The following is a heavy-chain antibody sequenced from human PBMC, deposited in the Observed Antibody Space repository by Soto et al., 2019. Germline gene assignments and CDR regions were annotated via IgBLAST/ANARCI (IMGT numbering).Heavy chain of an antibody. CDR1: GFTFSSYA. J-gene: IGHJ4*02. D-gene: IGHD6-19*01. Sequence: PGGSLRLSCVASGFTFSSYAMSWVRQAPGKGLEWVSGFSVSGGNTYYADSVKGRFTISRDNAKNTLYLQMNSLRVEDTAVYYCARETGYSSGWRQDYWGQGTLVTVSS. CDR3: ARETGYSSGWRQDY. V-gene: IGHV3-23*01. CDR2: FSVSGGNT.